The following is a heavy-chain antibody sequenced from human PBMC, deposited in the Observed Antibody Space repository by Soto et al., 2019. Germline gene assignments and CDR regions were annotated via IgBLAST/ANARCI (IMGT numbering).Heavy chain of an antibody. CDR3: ARPYFYADTRFEP. V-gene: IGHV4-59*08. Sequence: PSETLSLTCTVSGGSISDYYWSWIRQPPGKGLEWIGYIYYSGNLNYNPSLRSRVTISVDTSKNQFSLKLSSVTAADTAVYYCARPYFYADTRFEPWGQGTLVTVSS. CDR1: GGSISDYY. CDR2: IYYSGNL. J-gene: IGHJ5*02. D-gene: IGHD1-26*01.